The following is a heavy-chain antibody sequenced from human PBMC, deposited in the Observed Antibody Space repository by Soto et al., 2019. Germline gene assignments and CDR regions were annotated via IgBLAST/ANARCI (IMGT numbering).Heavy chain of an antibody. Sequence: GGSLRLSCAASGFTFSDYYMSWIRQAPGKGLEWVSRINSDGSSTSYADSVKGRFTISRDNAKNTLYLQMNSLRAEDTAVYYCAVAVAGPTAIGYWGQGTLVTVSS. J-gene: IGHJ4*02. V-gene: IGHV3-74*01. D-gene: IGHD6-19*01. CDR1: GFTFSDYY. CDR3: AVAVAGPTAIGY. CDR2: INSDGSST.